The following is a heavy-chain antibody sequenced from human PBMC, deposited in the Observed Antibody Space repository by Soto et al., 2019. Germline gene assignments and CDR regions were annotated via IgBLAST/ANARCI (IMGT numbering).Heavy chain of an antibody. V-gene: IGHV3-21*01. CDR3: ARDKGGGDFGMDV. CDR2: ISSSSSYI. D-gene: IGHD2-21*01. CDR1: RFTFRSYS. J-gene: IGHJ6*02. Sequence: PGGPLRLSCAASRFTFRSYSMNWVRQAPGKGQDWVSSISSSSSYIYYADSVKGRFTISRDNAKNSLYLQMNSLRAEDTAVYYCARDKGGGDFGMDVWGQGTTVTVSS.